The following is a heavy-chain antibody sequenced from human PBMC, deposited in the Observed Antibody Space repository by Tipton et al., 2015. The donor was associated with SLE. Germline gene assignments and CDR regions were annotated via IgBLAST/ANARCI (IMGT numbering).Heavy chain of an antibody. Sequence: TLSLTCTVSGDSFSNYYWSWIRQPPGKGLECIGYIYYSGSTSYNPSLKSRITISVDTSRNQFSLKLSSVTAADTAFYYCARGYYDFWSGSPFDSWGQGTLVTVSS. J-gene: IGHJ4*02. V-gene: IGHV4-59*01. CDR3: ARGYYDFWSGSPFDS. CDR2: IYYSGST. D-gene: IGHD3-3*01. CDR1: GDSFSNYY.